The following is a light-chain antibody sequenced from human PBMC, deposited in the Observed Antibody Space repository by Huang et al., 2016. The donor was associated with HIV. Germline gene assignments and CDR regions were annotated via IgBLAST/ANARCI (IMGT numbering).Light chain of an antibody. CDR1: EGVGNS. CDR2: DAS. Sequence: EVVLTQSPATLSLSPGDRATLSCRAGEGVGNSLAWYQQRPGQAPRRRIYDASNRATGIPARFSGSGAGTDFTLTISCLEPEDIAVYYCQQRSKDFGGGTKVEIK. CDR3: QQRSKD. J-gene: IGKJ4*01. V-gene: IGKV3-11*01.